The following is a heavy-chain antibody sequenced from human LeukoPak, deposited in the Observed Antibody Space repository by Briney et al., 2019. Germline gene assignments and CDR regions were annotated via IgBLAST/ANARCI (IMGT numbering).Heavy chain of an antibody. CDR3: ARDSYSGDTRVRWFDP. V-gene: IGHV3-66*01. D-gene: IGHD4-17*01. Sequence: GGSLTLSCAASGFTVSNNYMSWVRHAPGKGLEWVSVLYRDGPTYYADSVKDRFTISRDNSKNTLYLQMNSLRAEDTAVYYCARDSYSGDTRVRWFDPRGQGTLVTVSS. CDR2: LYRDGPT. J-gene: IGHJ5*02. CDR1: GFTVSNNY.